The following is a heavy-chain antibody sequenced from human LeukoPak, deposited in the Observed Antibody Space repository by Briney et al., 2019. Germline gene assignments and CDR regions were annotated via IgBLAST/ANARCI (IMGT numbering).Heavy chain of an antibody. D-gene: IGHD4-17*01. V-gene: IGHV3-7*01. Sequence: GGSLRLSCAASGFTFSSYGMHWVRQAPGKGLEWVANIKHDEIEKYYVDSVKGRFTISRDNAKNSVFLQMNSLRVEDTAIYYCTRVPYGDYWSSDYWGQGTLVTVSS. CDR3: TRVPYGDYWSSDY. J-gene: IGHJ4*02. CDR1: GFTFSSYG. CDR2: IKHDEIEK.